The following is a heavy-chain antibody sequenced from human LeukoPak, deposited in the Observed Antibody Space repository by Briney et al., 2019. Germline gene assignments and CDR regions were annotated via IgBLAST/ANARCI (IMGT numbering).Heavy chain of an antibody. J-gene: IGHJ4*02. CDR1: GFTFDDYA. Sequence: GGSLRLSCAASGFTFDDYAMHWVRQAPGKGLEWVANIKQDGSEKHYVDSVKGRFTISRDNAKNSLYLQMNSLRAEDTAVYYCARRYFDYWGQGTLVTVSS. CDR2: IKQDGSEK. V-gene: IGHV3-7*03. CDR3: ARRYFDY.